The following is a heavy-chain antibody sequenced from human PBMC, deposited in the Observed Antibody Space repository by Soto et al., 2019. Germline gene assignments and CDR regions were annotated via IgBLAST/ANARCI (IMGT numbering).Heavy chain of an antibody. V-gene: IGHV4-59*01. D-gene: IGHD2-8*01. CDR2: ISSSGNT. CDR3: ARAPMVLTRSYFDS. Sequence: SETLSLTCTVSDGSISNFYWSWIRQPPGKGLEWIGYISSSGNTNYNPSLKSRVSISVDTSKTQFSLNLTSVTAADTAVYYCARAPMVLTRSYFDSWGQGTPVTVSS. CDR1: DGSISNFY. J-gene: IGHJ4*02.